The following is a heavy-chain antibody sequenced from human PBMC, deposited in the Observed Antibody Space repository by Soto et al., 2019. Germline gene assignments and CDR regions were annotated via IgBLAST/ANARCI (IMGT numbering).Heavy chain of an antibody. D-gene: IGHD2-15*01. J-gene: IGHJ4*02. CDR3: AQCSGGRCYQPLDY. Sequence: EVQLLESGGGLVQPGGSLRLSCAASGFTFSSCAMSWVRQAPGKGLEWVSTISGSDGSTYYADSVKARFTISRDNSKNTLELQMNSLRAEDTAVYYCAQCSGGRCYQPLDYWGQGTLVTVSS. V-gene: IGHV3-23*01. CDR1: GFTFSSCA. CDR2: ISGSDGST.